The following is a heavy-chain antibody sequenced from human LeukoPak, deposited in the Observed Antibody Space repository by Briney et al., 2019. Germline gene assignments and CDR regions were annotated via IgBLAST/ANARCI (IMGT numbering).Heavy chain of an antibody. CDR2: IFPSGGEI. V-gene: IGHV3-23*01. D-gene: IGHD5-24*01. CDR1: GFTFSTFA. CDR3: AKSQRWLQWFVY. Sequence: GGSLRLSCAASGFTFSTFAMIWVRQPPGKGLEWVSSIFPSGGEIHYADSVRGRFTISRDNSKSTLSLQMNSLRAEDTAIYYCAKSQRWLQWFVYWGQGTLVTVSS. J-gene: IGHJ4*02.